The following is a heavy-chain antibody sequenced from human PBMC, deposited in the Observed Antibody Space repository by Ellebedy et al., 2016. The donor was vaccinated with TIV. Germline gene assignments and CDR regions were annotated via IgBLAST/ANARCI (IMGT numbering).Heavy chain of an antibody. CDR1: GFNFRSYW. D-gene: IGHD4-17*01. CDR3: ARRASYGDYAVQVNPWFDP. CDR2: IRQEGDEI. J-gene: IGHJ5*02. V-gene: IGHV3-7*01. Sequence: GESLKISCAAPGFNFRSYWMTWVRQAPGKGLEWVAKIRQEGDEIYYVESVKGRFTISRDNAKNSLFLQMNSLRVEDTAVYDCARRASYGDYAVQVNPWFDPWGQGTLVTVSS.